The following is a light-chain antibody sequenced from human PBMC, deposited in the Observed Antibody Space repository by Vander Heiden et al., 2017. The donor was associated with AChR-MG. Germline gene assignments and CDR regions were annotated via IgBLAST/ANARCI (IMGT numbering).Light chain of an antibody. J-gene: IGKJ1*01. CDR3: QQSYSTPWT. CDR2: AAS. Sequence: DIQMTQSPSSLSASVGDRLTITCRASQSISSYIKWYQQKPGKAPKLLIYAASSLQSGVPSRFSGSGSGTDFTLTISSLQPEDFATYYCQQSYSTPWTFGQGTKVEIK. CDR1: QSISSY. V-gene: IGKV1-39*01.